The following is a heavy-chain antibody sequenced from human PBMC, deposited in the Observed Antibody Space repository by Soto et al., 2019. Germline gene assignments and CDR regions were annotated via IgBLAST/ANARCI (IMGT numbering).Heavy chain of an antibody. CDR3: ARMRGLGEISPFFDH. V-gene: IGHV4-31*03. J-gene: IGHJ4*02. CDR2: IYYSGST. Sequence: SETLSLTCTVSGGSISSGGYYWSWIRQHPGKGLEWIGYIYYSGSTYYNPSLKSRVTISVDTSKNQFSLRLSSVTAADAAVYFCARMRGLGEISPFFDHWGQGTLVTVSS. CDR1: GGSISSGGYY. D-gene: IGHD3-16*02.